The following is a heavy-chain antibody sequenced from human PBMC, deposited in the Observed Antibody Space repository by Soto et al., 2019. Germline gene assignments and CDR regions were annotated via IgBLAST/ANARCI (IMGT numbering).Heavy chain of an antibody. J-gene: IGHJ4*02. CDR2: ITPILGIA. CDR1: GGTFSSYS. V-gene: IGHV1-69*02. D-gene: IGHD4-17*01. CDR3: ARAPYGDYSGY. Sequence: QVQLVQSGAEVKKPGSSVKVSCKASGGTFSSYSINWVRQAPGQGLEWMGRITPILGIANYAQKYKGRVTITADKPTSTAYMELRSLRSEDTAVYYCARAPYGDYSGYWGQGTLVTVSS.